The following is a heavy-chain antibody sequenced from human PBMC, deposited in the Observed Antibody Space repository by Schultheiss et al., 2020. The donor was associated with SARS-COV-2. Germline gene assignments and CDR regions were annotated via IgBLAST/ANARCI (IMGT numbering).Heavy chain of an antibody. CDR1: GFSFDSYA. D-gene: IGHD3-22*01. J-gene: IGHJ4*02. CDR3: AIIIVVGTRGFDS. CDR2: ISGTGRST. Sequence: GESLKISCAGSGFSFDSYAMSWVRQAPGKGLEWVSGISGTGRSTYYADSVKGRFTISRDNSKNTVYLQMNSLRAEDTAVYYCAIIIVVGTRGFDSWGQGTLVTVSS. V-gene: IGHV3-23*01.